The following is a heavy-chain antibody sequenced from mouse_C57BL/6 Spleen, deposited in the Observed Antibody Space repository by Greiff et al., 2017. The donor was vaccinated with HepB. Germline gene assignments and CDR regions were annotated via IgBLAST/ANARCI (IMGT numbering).Heavy chain of an antibody. V-gene: IGHV1-82*01. CDR1: GYAFSSSW. CDR2: IYPGDGDT. Sequence: VQLQESGPELVKPGASVKISCKASGYAFSSSWMNWVKQRPGKGLEWIGRIYPGDGDTNYNGKFKGKATLTADKSSSTAYMQLSSLTSEDSAVYFCARDGSSWFAYWGQGTLVTVSA. J-gene: IGHJ3*01. CDR3: ARDGSSWFAY. D-gene: IGHD1-1*01.